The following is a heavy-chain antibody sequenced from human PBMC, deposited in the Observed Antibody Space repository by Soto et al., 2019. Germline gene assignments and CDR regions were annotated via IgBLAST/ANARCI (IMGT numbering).Heavy chain of an antibody. CDR2: IYSGGST. D-gene: IGHD5-18*01. CDR1: GFTVSSNY. CDR3: ARDMARDSYGFLDAFDI. Sequence: GGSLRLSCVASGFTVSSNYMSWVRQAPGKGLEWVSVIYSGGSTYYADSVKGRFTISRDNSKNTLYLQMNSLRAEDTAVYYCARDMARDSYGFLDAFDIWGQGTMVTVSS. V-gene: IGHV3-53*01. J-gene: IGHJ3*02.